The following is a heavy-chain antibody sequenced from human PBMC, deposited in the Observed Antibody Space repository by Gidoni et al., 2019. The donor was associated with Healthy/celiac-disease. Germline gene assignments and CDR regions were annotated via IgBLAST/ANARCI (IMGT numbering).Heavy chain of an antibody. CDR2: SNK. V-gene: IGHV3-30*02. J-gene: IGHJ4*02. D-gene: IGHD3-10*01. Sequence: SNKYYADSVKGRFTISRDNSKNTLYLQMNSLRAEDTAVYYCAKQLMVFQPRDYWGQGTLVTVSS. CDR3: AKQLMVFQPRDY.